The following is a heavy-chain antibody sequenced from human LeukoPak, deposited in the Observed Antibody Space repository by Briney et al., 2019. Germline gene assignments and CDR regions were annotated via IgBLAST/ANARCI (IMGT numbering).Heavy chain of an antibody. CDR2: IYYSGST. J-gene: IGHJ5*02. Sequence: PSETLSLTCTVSGGSISSSSYYWGWIRQPPGKGLEWIGSIYYSGSTYYNPSPKSRVTISVDTSKNQFSLKLSSVTAADTAVYYCATPLYCSGGSCHWFDPWGQGTLVTVSS. D-gene: IGHD2-15*01. CDR3: ATPLYCSGGSCHWFDP. CDR1: GGSISSSSYY. V-gene: IGHV4-39*07.